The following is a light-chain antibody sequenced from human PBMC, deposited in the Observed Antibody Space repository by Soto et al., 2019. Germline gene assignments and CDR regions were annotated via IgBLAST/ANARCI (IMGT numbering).Light chain of an antibody. Sequence: DIQMTRSPSTLSASVGDRVTITCRASESISSWLAWYQQTPGKAPKLLIYDASSLKSGVPSRFSGSGSGTEFTLTISSLQPDDFATYYCQQYNNYSYTLGQGTKLEIK. J-gene: IGKJ2*01. CDR1: ESISSW. CDR3: QQYNNYSYT. V-gene: IGKV1-5*01. CDR2: DAS.